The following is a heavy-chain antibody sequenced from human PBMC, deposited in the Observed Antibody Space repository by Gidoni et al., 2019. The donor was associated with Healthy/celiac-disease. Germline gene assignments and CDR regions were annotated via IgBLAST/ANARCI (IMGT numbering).Heavy chain of an antibody. CDR3: TRDLGSYYDADAFDI. V-gene: IGHV3-49*04. Sequence: VRLVESGGGLVQPGRSLRLSCPASGFTFGDYAMSWVRQAPGKGLEWVGFIRSKAYGGTTEYAASVKGRFTISRDDSKSIAYLQMNSLKTEDTAVYYCTRDLGSYYDADAFDIWGQGTMVTVSS. D-gene: IGHD1-26*01. J-gene: IGHJ3*02. CDR2: IRSKAYGGTT. CDR1: GFTFGDYA.